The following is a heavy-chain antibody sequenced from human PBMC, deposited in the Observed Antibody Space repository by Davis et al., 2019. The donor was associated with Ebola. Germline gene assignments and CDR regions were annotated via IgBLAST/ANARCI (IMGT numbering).Heavy chain of an antibody. CDR2: TRNKANSYTT. V-gene: IGHV3-72*01. CDR3: ARGPSFDY. J-gene: IGHJ4*02. Sequence: GESLKISCAASGFIFSDHYMDWDRQAPGKGLEWVGHTRNKANSYTTEYAASVKGRFTISRDDSKNSLYLQMNSLKTEDTAVYYCARGPSFDYWGQGTLVTVSS. CDR1: GFIFSDHY.